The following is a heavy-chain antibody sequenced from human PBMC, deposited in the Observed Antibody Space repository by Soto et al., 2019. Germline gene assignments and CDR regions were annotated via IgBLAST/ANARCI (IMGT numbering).Heavy chain of an antibody. J-gene: IGHJ5*02. CDR2: IYYSGST. V-gene: IGHV4-59*08. CDR1: GGSISSYY. CDR3: ARQGLNIVVVPLPWFDP. D-gene: IGHD2-2*01. Sequence: PSETLSLTCTVSGGSISSYYWSWIRQPPGKGLEWIGYIYYSGSTNYNPSLKSRVTISVDTSKNQFSLKLSSVTAADTAVYYCARQGLNIVVVPLPWFDPWGQGTLVTVSS.